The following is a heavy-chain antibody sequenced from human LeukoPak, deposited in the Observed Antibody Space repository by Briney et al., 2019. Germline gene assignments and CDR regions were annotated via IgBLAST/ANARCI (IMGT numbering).Heavy chain of an antibody. CDR2: IYYSGST. J-gene: IGHJ4*02. Sequence: PSETLSLTCTVSGGSINRYYWSWIRQPPGKGLEWIGYIYYSGSTYYNPSLKSRVTISVDTSKNQFSLKLSSVTAADTAVYYCARDSYYYDSSGYNAFDYWGQGTLVTVSS. CDR1: GGSINRYY. D-gene: IGHD3-22*01. CDR3: ARDSYYYDSSGYNAFDY. V-gene: IGHV4-59*12.